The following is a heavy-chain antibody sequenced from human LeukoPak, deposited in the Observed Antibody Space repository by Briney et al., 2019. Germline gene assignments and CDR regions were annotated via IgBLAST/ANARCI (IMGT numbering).Heavy chain of an antibody. CDR2: IKQDGSEK. Sequence: GGSLRLSCAASGFTFSSYWMSWVRQAPGKGLEWVANIKQDGSEKYYVDSVKGRFTISRDNAKNSLYLQMNSLRAEDTAVYYCARDAYDYVWGGYRYPEYWGQGTLVTVSS. CDR1: GFTFSSYW. CDR3: ARDAYDYVWGGYRYPEY. V-gene: IGHV3-7*01. J-gene: IGHJ4*02. D-gene: IGHD3-16*02.